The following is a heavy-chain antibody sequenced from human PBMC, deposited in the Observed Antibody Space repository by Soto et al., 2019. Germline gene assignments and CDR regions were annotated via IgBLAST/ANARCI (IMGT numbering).Heavy chain of an antibody. CDR3: ARHGANSGSYSEYFQH. CDR1: GDSISSSTYF. V-gene: IGHV4-39*01. Sequence: QLQLQESGPGLVKPSETLSLTCTVSGDSISSSTYFWGWIRQPPGKGLEWIGRVDYSGTTYYNTSLWARATISVDTAKNQFSLKLSSVTAADTAVYYCARHGANSGSYSEYFQHWGQGTLVTVSS. J-gene: IGHJ1*01. CDR2: VDYSGTT. D-gene: IGHD1-26*01.